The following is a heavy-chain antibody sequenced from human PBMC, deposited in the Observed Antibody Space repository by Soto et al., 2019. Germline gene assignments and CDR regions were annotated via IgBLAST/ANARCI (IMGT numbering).Heavy chain of an antibody. V-gene: IGHV4-31*02. CDR3: ARVRGP. CDR2: IDYRGST. J-gene: IGHJ5*02. Sequence: TVVGGISIGRGYYWSWIRQHPGKGLEWIGYIDYRGSTDYSPSLKSRVTISLDTSKNQFSLKLSSVSAADTAEYYCARVRGPWGKGPLVTVSS. CDR1: GGISIGRGYY. D-gene: IGHD3-10*01.